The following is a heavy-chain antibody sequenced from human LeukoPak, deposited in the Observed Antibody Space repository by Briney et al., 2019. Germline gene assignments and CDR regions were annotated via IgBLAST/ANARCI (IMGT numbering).Heavy chain of an antibody. CDR2: ISAYNGNT. CDR1: GYTFTSYS. J-gene: IGHJ4*02. CDR3: ARDRTSGSYFGDFDY. Sequence: ASVKVSCKASGYTFTSYSISWVRQAPGQGLEWMGSISAYNGNTNYAQKLQGRVTMTTDTSTSTAYMELRSLRSDDTAVYYCARDRTSGSYFGDFDYWGQGTLVTVSS. D-gene: IGHD3-10*01. V-gene: IGHV1-18*01.